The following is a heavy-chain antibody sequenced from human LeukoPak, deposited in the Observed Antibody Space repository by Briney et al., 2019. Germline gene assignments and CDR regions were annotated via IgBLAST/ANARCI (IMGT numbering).Heavy chain of an antibody. V-gene: IGHV1-69*04. CDR1: GGTFSSYA. CDR3: ARDAVSREYYYYGMDV. J-gene: IGHJ6*02. D-gene: IGHD5/OR15-5a*01. Sequence: VASVKVSCKASGGTFSSYAISWVRQAPGQGLEWMGRIIPILGIANYAQKFQGSVTITADKSTSTAYMELSSLRSEDTAVYYCARDAVSREYYYYGMDVWGQGTTVTVSS. CDR2: IIPILGIA.